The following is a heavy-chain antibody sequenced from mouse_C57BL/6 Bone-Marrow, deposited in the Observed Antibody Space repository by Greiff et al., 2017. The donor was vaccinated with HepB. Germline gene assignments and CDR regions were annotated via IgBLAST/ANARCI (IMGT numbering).Heavy chain of an antibody. D-gene: IGHD1-1*01. CDR3: TTHYYGIAY. Sequence: EVKLVESGAELVRPGASVKLSCTASGFNIKDDYMHWVKQRPEQGLEWIGWIDPENGDTEYASKFQGKATITADTSSNTAYLQLSSLTSEDTAVYYCTTHYYGIAYWGQGTLVTVSA. V-gene: IGHV14-4*01. J-gene: IGHJ3*01. CDR1: GFNIKDDY. CDR2: IDPENGDT.